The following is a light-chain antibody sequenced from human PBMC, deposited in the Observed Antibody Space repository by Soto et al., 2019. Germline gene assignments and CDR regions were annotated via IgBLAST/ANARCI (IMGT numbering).Light chain of an antibody. Sequence: EIVLTQSPGTLSLSPGERATLSCRASQNVANYLDWYQQKPGQAPRLLIFGASIRVTGIPDRFIGSGSGTDFTLTISRLEPEDFAVYYCQHYVTSLTTFGQGTKVDIK. V-gene: IGKV3-20*01. J-gene: IGKJ1*01. CDR1: QNVANY. CDR2: GAS. CDR3: QHYVTSLTT.